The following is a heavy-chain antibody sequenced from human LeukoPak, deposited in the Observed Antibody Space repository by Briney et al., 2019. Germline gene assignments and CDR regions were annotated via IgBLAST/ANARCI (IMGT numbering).Heavy chain of an antibody. CDR3: ARVKAVAGLNFDY. CDR2: ISSSSSYI. Sequence: GGSLRLSCAASGFTFSSYSMNWVRQAPGKGLEWVSSISSSSSYIYYADSVKGRFTISRDNTKNSLYLQMNSLRAEDTAVYYCARVKAVAGLNFDYWGQGTLVTVSS. D-gene: IGHD6-19*01. CDR1: GFTFSSYS. V-gene: IGHV3-21*01. J-gene: IGHJ4*02.